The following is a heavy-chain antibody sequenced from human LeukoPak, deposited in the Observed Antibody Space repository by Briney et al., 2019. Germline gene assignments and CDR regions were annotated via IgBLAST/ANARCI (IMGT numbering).Heavy chain of an antibody. CDR1: GGSFSDYN. CDR3: ARSPPLYYFDC. V-gene: IGHV4-34*01. J-gene: IGHJ4*02. D-gene: IGHD2-15*01. CDR2: IYYSGST. Sequence: SETLSLTCAVYGGSFSDYNWSWIRQPPGKGLEWIGSIYYSGSTYYNPSLKSRVTISVDTSKNQFSLKLSSVTAADTAVYYCARSPPLYYFDCWGQGTLVTVSS.